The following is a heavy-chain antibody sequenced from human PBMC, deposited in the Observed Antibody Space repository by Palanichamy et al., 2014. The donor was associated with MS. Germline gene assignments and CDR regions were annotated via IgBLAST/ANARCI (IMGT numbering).Heavy chain of an antibody. CDR1: GYSISSGYY. V-gene: IGHV4-38-2*01. D-gene: IGHD4-17*01. CDR2: SIIVGRP. Sequence: QVRLQESGPRLVKPSETLSLTCAVSGYSISSGYYWGWIRQPPGRGWSGLGVSIIVGRPSTTRPSRVESPYQETRPTTSFPLKLSSVTAADTAVYSCARHDGDSIVSDWGQGTPVTVSS. J-gene: IGHJ4*02. CDR3: ARHDGDSIVSD.